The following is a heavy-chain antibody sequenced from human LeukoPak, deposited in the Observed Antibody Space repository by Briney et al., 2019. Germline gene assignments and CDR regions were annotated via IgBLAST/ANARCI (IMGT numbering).Heavy chain of an antibody. D-gene: IGHD6-19*01. J-gene: IGHJ4*02. CDR1: GFTFNNYA. CDR3: AKGVQWAVPGSCLDS. Sequence: GGSLRLSCPASGFTFNNYAMIWVRQAPGKGLEWVSGISGSGGSTYYADSVKGRFRISRDNSKNTLYLQMNGLRVDDTAVYYCAKGVQWAVPGSCLDSWGLGTLVTVSS. CDR2: ISGSGGST. V-gene: IGHV3-23*01.